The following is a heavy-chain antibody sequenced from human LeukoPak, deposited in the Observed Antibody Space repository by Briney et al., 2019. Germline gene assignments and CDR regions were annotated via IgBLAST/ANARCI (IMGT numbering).Heavy chain of an antibody. CDR3: ARGPNRYSSGWYYFDY. CDR1: GGSISSYY. V-gene: IGHV4-59*01. Sequence: SETLSLTCTVSGGSISSYYWSWIRQPPGKGLEWIGYIYYSGSTNYNPSLKSRVTISVDTSKNQFSLKLSSVTDADTAVYFCARGPNRYSSGWYYFDYWGQGTLATVSS. D-gene: IGHD6-19*01. J-gene: IGHJ4*02. CDR2: IYYSGST.